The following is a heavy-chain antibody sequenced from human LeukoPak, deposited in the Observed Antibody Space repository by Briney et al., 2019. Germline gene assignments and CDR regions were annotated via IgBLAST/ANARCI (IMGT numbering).Heavy chain of an antibody. D-gene: IGHD3-22*01. CDR3: AKVKVVGYSTFDY. J-gene: IGHJ4*02. V-gene: IGHV3-23*01. CDR2: ISGSGVST. CDR1: GFRFSSYA. Sequence: GGSLRLACAASGFRFSSYAMSWVRQAPGKGLEWVSAISGSGVSTYYADSVKGRFTISRDNSRDTLYLQMNSLTAEDTAVYYCAKVKVVGYSTFDYWGQGTLVTVSP.